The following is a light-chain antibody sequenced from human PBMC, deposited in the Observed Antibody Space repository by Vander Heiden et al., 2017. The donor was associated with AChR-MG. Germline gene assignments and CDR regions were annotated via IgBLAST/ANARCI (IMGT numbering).Light chain of an antibody. CDR2: DVT. V-gene: IGLV2-14*03. CDR3: SSFSTGSTDVV. Sequence: QSALTLPAPVSWSPGPSLTISCPGTTSYVGAYDYVSWYQHHPGEAPELMIFDVTKRPSGISDRFSGSKSGNTASLTISGLQAEDEADYYCSSFSTGSTDVVFGGGTKVTVL. J-gene: IGLJ2*01. CDR1: TSYVGAYDY.